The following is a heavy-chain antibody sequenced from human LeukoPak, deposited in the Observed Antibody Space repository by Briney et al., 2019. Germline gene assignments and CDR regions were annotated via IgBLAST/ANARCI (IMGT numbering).Heavy chain of an antibody. D-gene: IGHD2-21*02. CDR2: IYSGGST. Sequence: GGSLRLSCAASGFTVSSNYMSWVRQAPGKGLEWVSVIYSGGSTYYADSVKGRFTISRDNSKNTLYLQMNSLRAEDTAVYYCAREKAPLVVVTATYDYWGQGTLVTVSS. J-gene: IGHJ4*02. CDR1: GFTVSSNY. CDR3: AREKAPLVVVTATYDY. V-gene: IGHV3-53*01.